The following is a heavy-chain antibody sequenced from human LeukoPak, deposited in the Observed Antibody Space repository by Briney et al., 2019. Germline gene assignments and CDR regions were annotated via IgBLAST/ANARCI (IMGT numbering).Heavy chain of an antibody. CDR1: GFTCSDAW. J-gene: IGHJ4*02. V-gene: IGHV3-15*01. D-gene: IGHD5-12*01. CDR3: TKVIRGYSGSIDY. CDR2: IKSKNDGGTT. Sequence: GGSLRLSCAASGFTCSDAWMSWVRQAPGKGLEWVGRIKSKNDGGTTEYAAPVRGRFTISRDDSENTLSLQMNSLKIENTAVYYCTKVIRGYSGSIDYWGQGTLVSVSS.